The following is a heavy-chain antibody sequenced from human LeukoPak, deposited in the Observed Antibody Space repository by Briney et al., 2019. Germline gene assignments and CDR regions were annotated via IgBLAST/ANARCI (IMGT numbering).Heavy chain of an antibody. CDR2: MNPNSGNT. CDR1: GYTFTSYD. CDR3: ARALSWEYSYGWGNYYYYYYMDV. V-gene: IGHV1-8*01. J-gene: IGHJ6*03. Sequence: ASVKVSCKASGYTFTSYDINWVRQAPGQGLEWMGWMNPNSGNTGYAQKFQGRVTMTRNTSISTAYMELSSLRSEDTAVYYCARALSWEYSYGWGNYYYYYYMDVWGKGTTVTISS. D-gene: IGHD5-18*01.